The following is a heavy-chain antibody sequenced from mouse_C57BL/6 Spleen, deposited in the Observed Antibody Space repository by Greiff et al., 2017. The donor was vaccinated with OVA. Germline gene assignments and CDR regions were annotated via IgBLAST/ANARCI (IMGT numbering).Heavy chain of an antibody. CDR1: GYTFTSYW. Sequence: QVQLQQPGAELVKPGDSVKMSCKASGYTFTSYWITWVKQRPGQGLEWIGDIYPGSGSTNYTEKFTSKATLTVDTSSSTAYMQLSSLTSEDSAVYYCARLGTAVDYWGQGTTLTVSS. D-gene: IGHD1-1*01. CDR3: ARLGTAVDY. CDR2: IYPGSGST. J-gene: IGHJ2*01. V-gene: IGHV1-55*01.